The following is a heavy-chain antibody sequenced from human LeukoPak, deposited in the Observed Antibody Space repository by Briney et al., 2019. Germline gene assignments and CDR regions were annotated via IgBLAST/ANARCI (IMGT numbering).Heavy chain of an antibody. J-gene: IGHJ4*02. CDR2: INPSGGSA. V-gene: IGHV1-46*01. Sequence: ASVKVSCKASGYTFTSYYMHWVRQAPGQGLEWMGIINPSGGSASYAQKFQGRVTMTRDMSTSTVYMELSSLRSEDTAVYYCARSLEYSSSSGGGIDYWGQGTLVTVSS. D-gene: IGHD6-6*01. CDR1: GYTFTSYY. CDR3: ARSLEYSSSSGGGIDY.